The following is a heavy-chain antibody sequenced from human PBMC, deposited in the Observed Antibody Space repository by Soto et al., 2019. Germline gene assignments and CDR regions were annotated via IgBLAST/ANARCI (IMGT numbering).Heavy chain of an antibody. CDR2: MNPNRGNT. D-gene: IGHD2-8*01. Sequence: QVQLVQSGAEVKKPGASVKVSCTASGYTFTSYDINWVRQATGQGLEWMGWMNPNRGNTGYAQKFQGRVTMTRNTSISTAYMELSSLRSEDTAVYYCARVKGTIVPGGLDVWGQGTTVTVSS. V-gene: IGHV1-8*01. CDR3: ARVKGTIVPGGLDV. CDR1: GYTFTSYD. J-gene: IGHJ6*02.